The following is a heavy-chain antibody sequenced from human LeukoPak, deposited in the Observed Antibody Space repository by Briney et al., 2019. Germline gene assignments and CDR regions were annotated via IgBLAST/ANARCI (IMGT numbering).Heavy chain of an antibody. CDR1: GYTFTISA. Sequence: ASVKVSCKASGYTFTISALNWVRQAPGQGLEWMGWINTNTGTPTYAQGFTGRFVFSLDTSVSTAYLQISSLKAEDTAVYYCATDLKKGDSGCFDYWGQGTLVTVSS. D-gene: IGHD6-19*01. J-gene: IGHJ4*02. CDR3: ATDLKKGDSGCFDY. CDR2: INTNTGTP. V-gene: IGHV7-4-1*02.